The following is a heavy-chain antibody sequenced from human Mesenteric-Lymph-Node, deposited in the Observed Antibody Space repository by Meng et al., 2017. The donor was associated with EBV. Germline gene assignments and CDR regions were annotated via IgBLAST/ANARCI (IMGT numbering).Heavy chain of an antibody. CDR1: GYTFTSYA. CDR2: INVVNGNT. V-gene: IGHV1-3*01. CDR3: ATPRTMWELDY. J-gene: IGHJ4*02. Sequence: QVQLVQSGAEVKKPGASVKVSCKASGYTFTSYAMHWVRQAPGRGLEWMGWINVVNGNTKYSQRFQGRLSITWDTSATTVNMEMSSLRSEDTAVYDCATPRTMWELDYWGQGTLVTVSS. D-gene: IGHD1-26*01.